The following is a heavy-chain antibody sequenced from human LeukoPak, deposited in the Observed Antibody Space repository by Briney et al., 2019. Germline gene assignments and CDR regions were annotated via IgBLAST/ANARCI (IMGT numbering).Heavy chain of an antibody. CDR3: ARSYCGGDCYFDYYGMDV. CDR1: GGTFSSYA. Sequence: SVKVSCKASGGTFSSYAISWVRQAPGQGLEWMGGIIPIFGTANYAQKFQGRVTITADESTSTAYMELSSLGSEDTAVHYCARSYCGGDCYFDYYGMDVWGQGTTVTVSS. V-gene: IGHV1-69*13. CDR2: IIPIFGTA. J-gene: IGHJ6*02. D-gene: IGHD2-21*02.